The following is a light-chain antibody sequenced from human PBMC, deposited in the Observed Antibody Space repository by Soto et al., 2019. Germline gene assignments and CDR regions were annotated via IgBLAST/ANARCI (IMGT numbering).Light chain of an antibody. CDR2: LEGSGSY. Sequence: QAVVTQSSSASASLGPSVKLTCTLSSGHSSYIIAWHQQQPGKAPRYLMKLEGSGSYNKGSGVPDRFSGSSSGADRYLTISNLQSEDEADYYCETWDSNTLWVFGGGTKLTVL. V-gene: IGLV4-60*03. CDR1: SGHSSYI. J-gene: IGLJ3*02. CDR3: ETWDSNTLWV.